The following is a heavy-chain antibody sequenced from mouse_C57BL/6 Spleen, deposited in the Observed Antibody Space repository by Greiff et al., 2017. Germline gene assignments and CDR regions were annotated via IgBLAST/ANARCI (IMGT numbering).Heavy chain of an antibody. V-gene: IGHV2-6*01. CDR1: GFSLTSYG. CDR2: IWGGGST. Sequence: QVQLKESGPGLVAPSQSLSITCTVSGFSLTSYGVDWVRQSPGKGLEWLGVIWGGGSTNYNSALKSRLSISKDNSKSQVFLKMNSLQTEDTAMYYCASIQLAGTAWFAYWGQGTLVTVSA. CDR3: ASIQLAGTAWFAY. D-gene: IGHD4-1*01. J-gene: IGHJ3*01.